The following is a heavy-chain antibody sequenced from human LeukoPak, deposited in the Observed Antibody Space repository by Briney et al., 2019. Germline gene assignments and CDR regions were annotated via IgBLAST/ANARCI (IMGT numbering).Heavy chain of an antibody. CDR2: MSPSSGNT. J-gene: IGHJ6*02. V-gene: IGHV1-8*01. CDR1: GCTFTGYD. CDR3: ARGVKDHYDFWSGYLYYYYYGMDV. Sequence: ASVKVSCKASGCTFTGYDINWVRQATGQGLEWMGWMSPSSGNTGYAQKFQGRVTMTRNTSISTAYMELSSLRSEDTAVYYCARGVKDHYDFWSGYLYYYYYGMDVWGQGTTVTVSS. D-gene: IGHD3-3*01.